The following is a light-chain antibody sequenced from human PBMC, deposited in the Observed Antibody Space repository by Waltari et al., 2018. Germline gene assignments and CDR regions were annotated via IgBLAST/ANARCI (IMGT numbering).Light chain of an antibody. J-gene: IGLJ1*01. CDR1: SRDVGRYNL. Sequence: QSALTPPPSVSGSPGHSITISCTGTSRDVGRYNLVSWYQQHPGKAPKLMIYEVTERPSGVSNRFSGSKSDNTASLTISGLQAEDEADYYCCSHAGSSIYVFGTGTKVTIL. CDR2: EVT. V-gene: IGLV2-23*02. CDR3: CSHAGSSIYV.